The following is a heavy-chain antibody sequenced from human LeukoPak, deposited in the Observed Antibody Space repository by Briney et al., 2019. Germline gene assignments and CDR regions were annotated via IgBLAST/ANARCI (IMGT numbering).Heavy chain of an antibody. Sequence: SETLSLTSTVSGGSISTTGYYWAWIRQPPGKGLEWIGSTYYSGSAYYNPSLKSRVTIFVDTSKNQFSLKLSSVTAADTAVYYCARHGQSWAYCRGGTCYRTNWFDPWGQGTLVTVSS. CDR3: ARHGQSWAYCRGGTCYRTNWFDP. V-gene: IGHV4-39*01. CDR2: TYYSGSA. D-gene: IGHD2-15*01. CDR1: GGSISTTGYY. J-gene: IGHJ5*02.